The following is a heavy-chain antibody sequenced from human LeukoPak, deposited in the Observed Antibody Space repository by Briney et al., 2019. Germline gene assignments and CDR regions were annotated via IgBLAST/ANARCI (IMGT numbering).Heavy chain of an antibody. D-gene: IGHD5-18*01. Sequence: PSETLSLTCTVSGGSISSHYWSWIRQPPGKGLEWIGYIYYSGSANYNPSLKSRVTISVDTSKNQFSLKLSSVTAADTAVYYCARGGRIQLWLRRGVARPKFDPWGQGTLVTVSS. CDR2: IYYSGSA. CDR3: ARGGRIQLWLRRGVARPKFDP. J-gene: IGHJ5*02. CDR1: GGSISSHY. V-gene: IGHV4-59*11.